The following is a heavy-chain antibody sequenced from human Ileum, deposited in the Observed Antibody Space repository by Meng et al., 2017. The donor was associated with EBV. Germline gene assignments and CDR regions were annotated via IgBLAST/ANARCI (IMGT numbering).Heavy chain of an antibody. CDR3: ATRVAAVKYYFDY. Sequence: QLQLQELGPGLVKPSETLSLTGAVSGGSISNENDYWGWIRQPPGKGLEWIGSMYYSGSTYYNPSLKSRVTMSLDTSKNQFSLQLTSVTAADTALYYCATRVAAVKYYFDYWGQGTLVTSPQ. V-gene: IGHV4-39*07. CDR1: GGSISNENDY. J-gene: IGHJ4*02. CDR2: MYYSGST. D-gene: IGHD6-19*01.